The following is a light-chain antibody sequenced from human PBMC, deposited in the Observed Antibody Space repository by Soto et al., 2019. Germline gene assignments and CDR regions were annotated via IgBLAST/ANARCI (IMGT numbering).Light chain of an antibody. J-gene: IGLJ3*02. CDR1: SSKIAAGYN. V-gene: IGLV1-40*01. CDR3: QSYDSSLSGWL. Sequence: QSVLTQPPSVSGAPGQRVTISCTGSSSKIAAGYNVHWYQQVPGTAPKLLIYGDSNRPSGVPDRFSGSKSGTSASLAITGLQAEDEADYYCQSYDSSLSGWLFGGGTKLTVL. CDR2: GDS.